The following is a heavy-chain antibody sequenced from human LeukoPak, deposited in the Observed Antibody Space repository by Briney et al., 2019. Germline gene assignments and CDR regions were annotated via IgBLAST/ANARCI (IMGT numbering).Heavy chain of an antibody. D-gene: IGHD5-18*01. CDR1: GFTFSSYA. Sequence: PGGSLRLSCAASGFTFSSYAMSWVRQAPGKGLEWVSAISDSGGSTYYADSVKGRFTISRDNSKNTLYLQMNSLRAEDTAVYYCANQRGYSYGSNQNYYYYMDVWGKGTTVTVSS. CDR3: ANQRGYSYGSNQNYYYYMDV. J-gene: IGHJ6*03. V-gene: IGHV3-23*01. CDR2: ISDSGGST.